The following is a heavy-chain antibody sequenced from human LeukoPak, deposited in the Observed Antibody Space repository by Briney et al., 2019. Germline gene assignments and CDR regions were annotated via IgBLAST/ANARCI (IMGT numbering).Heavy chain of an antibody. CDR1: GFPLSTYW. V-gene: IGHV3-74*03. J-gene: IGHJ4*02. D-gene: IGHD3-16*01. CDR2: IDIDGRII. CDR3: VRGLGDY. Sequence: GGSLRLSCAASGFPLSTYWMHWVRQGPGKALVWVARIDIDGRIITHADSVEGRFTISRDNAKKTVYLQMNDLRDEDTATYYCVRGLGDYWGQGTLVTVSS.